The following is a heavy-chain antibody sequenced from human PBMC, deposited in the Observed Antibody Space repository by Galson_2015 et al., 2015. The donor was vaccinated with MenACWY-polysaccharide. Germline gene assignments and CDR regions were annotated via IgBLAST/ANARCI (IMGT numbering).Heavy chain of an antibody. CDR3: ARAYCDRITCYGMDV. J-gene: IGHJ6*02. Sequence: SLRLSCAASGFTFNSYAMHWVRQAPGKGLEWLAVISYDETNKYYGDSVKGRFTISRDNSKNTLYLQMNSLRAEDTAVFYCARAYCDRITCYGMDVWGQGTTVAVSS. CDR2: ISYDETNK. CDR1: GFTFNSYA. D-gene: IGHD2/OR15-2a*01. V-gene: IGHV3-30-3*01.